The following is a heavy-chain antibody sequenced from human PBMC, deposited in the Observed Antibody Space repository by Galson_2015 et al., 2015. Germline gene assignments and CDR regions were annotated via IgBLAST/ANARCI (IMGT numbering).Heavy chain of an antibody. V-gene: IGHV3-23*01. Sequence: SLRLSCAASGFTFSSYAMSWVRQAPGEGLEWVSAISGSGDVTSYADSVKGRFTISRDNSKNTLYLQMNSLRAEDTAVYYCAKRGSSWSFDYWGQGPLVTVS. CDR3: AKRGSSWSFDY. J-gene: IGHJ4*02. CDR2: ISGSGDVT. CDR1: GFTFSSYA. D-gene: IGHD6-13*01.